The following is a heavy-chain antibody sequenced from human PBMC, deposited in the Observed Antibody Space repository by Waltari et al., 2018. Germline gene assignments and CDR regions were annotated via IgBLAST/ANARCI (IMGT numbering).Heavy chain of an antibody. CDR3: ARDLTAAGLDY. J-gene: IGHJ4*02. V-gene: IGHV4-59*11. Sequence: QVQLQESGPGLVKPSETLSLTCTVSGGSISSHYWSWIRQPPGKGLEWIGYNYYSGSTNYNPSLKSRVTISVDTSKNQFSLKLSSVTAADTAVYYCARDLTAAGLDYWGQGTLVTVSS. CDR2: NYYSGST. CDR1: GGSISSHY. D-gene: IGHD6-13*01.